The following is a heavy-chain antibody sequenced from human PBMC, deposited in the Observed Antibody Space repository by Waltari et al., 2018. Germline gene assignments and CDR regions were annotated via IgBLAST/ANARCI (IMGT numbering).Heavy chain of an antibody. V-gene: IGHV3-7*01. Sequence: EVQLVESGGGLAQPGGSLRLSCAASGLSFSNYWMTWVRQASGKGPEWVANINQDGSEKYDMDSVKGRFTISRDNAKNSLYLQMNNLRVEDTAVYYCTRGGRDSSWYWRDWGQGTLVTVSS. CDR2: INQDGSEK. D-gene: IGHD6-13*01. CDR1: GLSFSNYW. J-gene: IGHJ4*02. CDR3: TRGGRDSSWYWRD.